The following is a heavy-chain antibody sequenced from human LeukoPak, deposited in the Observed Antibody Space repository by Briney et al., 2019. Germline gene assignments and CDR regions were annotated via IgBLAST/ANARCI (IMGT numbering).Heavy chain of an antibody. D-gene: IGHD3-9*01. Sequence: ASVKVSCKASGYTFTSYYMHWVRQAPGQGLEWMGWISAYNGNTNYAQKLQGRVTMTTDTSTSTAYMELRSLRSDDTAVYYCARGLRYFDWLPSFDYWGQGTLVTVSS. CDR2: ISAYNGNT. CDR3: ARGLRYFDWLPSFDY. V-gene: IGHV1-18*04. CDR1: GYTFTSYY. J-gene: IGHJ4*02.